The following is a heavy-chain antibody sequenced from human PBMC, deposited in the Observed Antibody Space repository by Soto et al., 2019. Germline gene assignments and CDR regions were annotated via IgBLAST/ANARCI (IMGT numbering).Heavy chain of an antibody. CDR1: GYTFSNYG. CDR2: ISLYSDGK. D-gene: IGHD2-2*01. V-gene: IGHV1-18*01. CDR3: ARVVPGAEAWFGP. J-gene: IGHJ5*02. Sequence: QVQLVQSGGEVKRPGASVKVSCKTSGYTFSNYGITWVRQAPGQPLEWLGWISLYSDGKNYAQKFQGRVSMTTDTSTNTAYMELRRLRSDDTAVYYCARVVPGAEAWFGPWGQGTLVTVSS.